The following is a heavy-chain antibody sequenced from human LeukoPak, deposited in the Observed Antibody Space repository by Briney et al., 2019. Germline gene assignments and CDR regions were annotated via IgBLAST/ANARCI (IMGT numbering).Heavy chain of an antibody. CDR3: ARPLGYYDFWSGYSTYWYFDL. V-gene: IGHV5-51*01. J-gene: IGHJ2*01. CDR2: IYPGGSDT. D-gene: IGHD3-3*01. Sequence: PGESLKISCKGSGYSFTSCWIGWVRQMPRKGLEWMGIIYPGGSDTRYSPSFQGQVTISADKSISTAYLQWSSLKASDTAMYYCARPLGYYDFWSGYSTYWYFDLWGRGTLVTVSS. CDR1: GYSFTSCW.